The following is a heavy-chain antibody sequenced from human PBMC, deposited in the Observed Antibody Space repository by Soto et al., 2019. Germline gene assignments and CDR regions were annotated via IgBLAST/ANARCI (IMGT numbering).Heavy chain of an antibody. D-gene: IGHD3-22*01. CDR2: ISSSSSTI. J-gene: IGHJ5*02. Sequence: EVQLVESGGGLVQPGGSLRLSCAASGFTFSSYSMNWVRQAPGKGLEWVSYISSSSSTIYYADSVKGRFTISRDNVKNSLYLQMNSLRDEDTAVYYCARDFVYYYDSRGWFDPWGQGTLVTVSS. CDR3: ARDFVYYYDSRGWFDP. V-gene: IGHV3-48*02. CDR1: GFTFSSYS.